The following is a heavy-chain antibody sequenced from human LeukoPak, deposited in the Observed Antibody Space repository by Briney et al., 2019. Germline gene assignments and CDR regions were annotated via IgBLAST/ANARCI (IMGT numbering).Heavy chain of an antibody. V-gene: IGHV4-34*01. Sequence: SETLSLTCAVYGGSFSGYYWSWIRQPPGKGLEWIGEINHSGSTNYNPSLKSRVTISVDTSKNQFSLKLSSVTAADTAVYYCAREFSGYDFDYWGQGTLVTVSP. CDR3: AREFSGYDFDY. J-gene: IGHJ4*02. CDR1: GGSFSGYY. CDR2: INHSGST. D-gene: IGHD5-12*01.